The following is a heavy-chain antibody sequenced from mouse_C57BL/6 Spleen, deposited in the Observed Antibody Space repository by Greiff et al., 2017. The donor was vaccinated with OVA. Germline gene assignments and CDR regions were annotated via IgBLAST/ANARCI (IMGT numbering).Heavy chain of an antibody. CDR3: ASGGDSSVLDD. V-gene: IGHV1-81*01. Sequence: VQLQQSGAELARPGASVKLSCKASGYTFTSYGISWVKQRPGQGLEWIGEIYPRSGNTYYNEKFKGKATLTADKSSSIAYMELRSLTSEDSAVYFCASGGDSSVLDDWGQGTTLTVSS. CDR2: IYPRSGNT. J-gene: IGHJ2*01. D-gene: IGHD3-2*02. CDR1: GYTFTSYG.